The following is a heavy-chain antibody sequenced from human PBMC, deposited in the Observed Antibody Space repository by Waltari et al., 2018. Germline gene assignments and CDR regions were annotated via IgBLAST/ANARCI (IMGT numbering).Heavy chain of an antibody. Sequence: QVQLVESGGGVVQPGRSLSLSCAASGFTFSSYGMHWVREAPGKGLEWVAVIWYDGSNKYYADSVKGRFTISRDNSKNTLYLQMNSLRAEDTAMYYCAKDLRGAVAGAFDYWGQGTLVTVSS. V-gene: IGHV3-30*18. CDR2: IWYDGSNK. CDR3: AKDLRGAVAGAFDY. J-gene: IGHJ4*02. D-gene: IGHD6-19*01. CDR1: GFTFSSYG.